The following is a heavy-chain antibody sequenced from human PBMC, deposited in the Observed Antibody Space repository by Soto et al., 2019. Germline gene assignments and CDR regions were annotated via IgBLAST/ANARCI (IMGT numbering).Heavy chain of an antibody. CDR2: ISGSGGST. CDR3: AKDPAMIVVVITLDY. D-gene: IGHD3-22*01. CDR1: GFTFSSYA. J-gene: IGHJ4*02. Sequence: PGGSLRLSCAASGFTFSSYAMSWVRQAPGKGLEWVSAISGSGGSTYYADSVKGRFTISRDNSKNTLYLQMNSLRAEDTAVYYCAKDPAMIVVVITLDYWGQGTLVTVSS. V-gene: IGHV3-23*01.